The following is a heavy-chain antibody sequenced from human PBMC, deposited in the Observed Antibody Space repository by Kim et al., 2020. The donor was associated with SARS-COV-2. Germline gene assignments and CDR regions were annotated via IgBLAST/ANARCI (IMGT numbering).Heavy chain of an antibody. J-gene: IGHJ6*02. V-gene: IGHV3-30*18. CDR3: AKAVLRGVNYYYYGMDV. CDR2: ISYDGSKN. Sequence: GGSLRLSCAVSGFTFSTYGMYWVRQAPGKGLECVAVISYDGSKNYYADSVKGRFSISRDNSKNTLFLQMNSLRAEDTAVYYCAKAVLRGVNYYYYGMDVWGQGTTVTVSS. D-gene: IGHD3-10*01. CDR1: GFTFSTYG.